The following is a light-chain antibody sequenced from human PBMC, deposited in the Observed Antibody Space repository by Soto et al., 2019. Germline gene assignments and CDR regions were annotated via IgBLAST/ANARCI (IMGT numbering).Light chain of an antibody. CDR2: VGS. Sequence: EIVMTQSPLSLTVTPGEPASISCKSSQSLQHNNGNTLLDWYMQKPGQSPQLLIYVGSRRAPGAPDRVSGSGSGTDFTLRISTVEADDAAIYYCMQALQTPRTFGQGTKLEI. CDR3: MQALQTPRT. V-gene: IGKV2-28*01. CDR1: QSLQHNNGNTL. J-gene: IGKJ1*01.